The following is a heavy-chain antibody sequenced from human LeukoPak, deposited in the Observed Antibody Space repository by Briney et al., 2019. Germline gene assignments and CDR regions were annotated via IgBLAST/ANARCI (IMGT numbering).Heavy chain of an antibody. Sequence: PSETLSLSCTVSGASFDNSYCWTWVRQPPGKRPEWIGTIYSSEFTYYSPSLRSRVTIFADTSKNLFSLRLTSVTAADTAVYYCARGSDDYKLGNYWGQGFLVTVSS. D-gene: IGHD4/OR15-4a*01. CDR1: GASFDNSYC. CDR3: ARGSDDYKLGNY. V-gene: IGHV4-39*01. J-gene: IGHJ4*02. CDR2: IYSSEFT.